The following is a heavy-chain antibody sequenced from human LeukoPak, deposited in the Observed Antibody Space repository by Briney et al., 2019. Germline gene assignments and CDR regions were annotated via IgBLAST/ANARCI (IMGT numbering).Heavy chain of an antibody. V-gene: IGHV4-30-2*01. Sequence: SETLSLTCAVSGGSISSGGYSWSWIRQPPGEGLEWIGFLHHSGSTFYNPSLKNRVTISVDRSKNHLSLKLSSVTAADTAVYYCATNFYGSGGFDPWGRGTLVTVSS. CDR3: ATNFYGSGGFDP. CDR1: GGSISSGGYS. CDR2: LHHSGST. J-gene: IGHJ5*02. D-gene: IGHD3-10*01.